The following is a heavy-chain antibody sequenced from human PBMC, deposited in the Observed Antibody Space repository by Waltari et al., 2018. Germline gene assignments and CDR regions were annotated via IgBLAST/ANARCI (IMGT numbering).Heavy chain of an antibody. Sequence: QVQLQESGPGLVKPSETLSLTCTVSGGSISSYYWSWIRQPPGTGLEWIGYIYYSGSTNYNPSLKSRVTISVDTSKNQFARKLSSVTAADTAGYYCATGDDGWVGYWGQGTLVTVSS. CDR3: ATGDDGWVGY. J-gene: IGHJ4*02. CDR1: GGSISSYY. V-gene: IGHV4-59*01. CDR2: IYYSGST. D-gene: IGHD4-17*01.